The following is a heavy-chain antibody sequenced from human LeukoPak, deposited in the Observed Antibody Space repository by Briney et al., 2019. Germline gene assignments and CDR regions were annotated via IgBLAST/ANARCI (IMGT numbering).Heavy chain of an antibody. CDR2: INPNSGGT. CDR1: GYTFTGYY. V-gene: IGHV1-2*02. CDR3: ARLYYYDSSGYYDSRVDY. J-gene: IGHJ4*02. Sequence: PLASVKVSCKASGYTFTGYYMHWVRQAPGQGLEWMGWINPNSGGTNYAQKFQGRVTMTRDTSISTAYMELSRLRSDDTAVYYCARLYYYDSSGYYDSRVDYWGQGTLVTVSS. D-gene: IGHD3-22*01.